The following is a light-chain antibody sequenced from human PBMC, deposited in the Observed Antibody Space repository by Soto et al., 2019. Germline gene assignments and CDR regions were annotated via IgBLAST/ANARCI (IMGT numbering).Light chain of an antibody. CDR3: SSYTSSSTLYV. Sequence: QSALTQPASVSGSPGQSIAISSTGTSGDVGGYNYVSWYQQHPGKAPKLMIYDVSNRPSGVSNRFSGSKSGNTASLTVSGLQTQDEADYYCSSYTSSSTLYVFGTGTKLTVL. CDR2: DVS. V-gene: IGLV2-14*01. J-gene: IGLJ1*01. CDR1: SGDVGGYNY.